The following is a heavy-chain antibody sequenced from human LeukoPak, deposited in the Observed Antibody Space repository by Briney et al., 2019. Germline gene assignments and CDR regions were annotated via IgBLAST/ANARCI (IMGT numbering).Heavy chain of an antibody. Sequence: PSVKLSCKVSGYTLTELSMHWVRQAPAKGLEWRGGFDPEDGETIYAQKFQCRVTMTEDTSTDTAYMELSSLRSEDTAVYYCATDLATVVTVTNYWGQGTLVTVSS. CDR3: ATDLATVVTVTNY. V-gene: IGHV1-24*01. D-gene: IGHD4-23*01. J-gene: IGHJ4*02. CDR1: GYTLTELS. CDR2: FDPEDGET.